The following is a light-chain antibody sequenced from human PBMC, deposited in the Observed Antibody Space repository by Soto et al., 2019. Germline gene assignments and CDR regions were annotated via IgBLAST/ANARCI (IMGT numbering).Light chain of an antibody. J-gene: IGKJ1*01. CDR1: RVVSSSY. CDR3: QQCGYSLST. CDR2: GAS. V-gene: IGKV3-20*01. Sequence: ELVLTQSPGTLPLSPGARATLSCRVGRVVSSSYLAWYQQQPGQAPRLLIYGASSRATGIPARFSGSGSGADSTLTISSLEPEDSAIYYCQQCGYSLSTFGQGTKVDIK.